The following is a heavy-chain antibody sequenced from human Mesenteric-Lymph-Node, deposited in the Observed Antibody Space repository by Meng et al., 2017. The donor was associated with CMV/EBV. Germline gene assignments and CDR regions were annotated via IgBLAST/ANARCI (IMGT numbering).Heavy chain of an antibody. CDR3: ARGRRCSSTSCYQLHYYYGMDV. Sequence: SVKVSCKASGGTFSSYAISWVRQAPGQGLEWMGGIIPIFGTANYAQKFQGRVTITTDESTSTAYMELSSLRSEDTAVYYCARGRRCSSTSCYQLHYYYGMDVWGQGTTVTVSS. V-gene: IGHV1-69*05. J-gene: IGHJ6*02. CDR1: GGTFSSYA. CDR2: IIPIFGTA. D-gene: IGHD2-2*01.